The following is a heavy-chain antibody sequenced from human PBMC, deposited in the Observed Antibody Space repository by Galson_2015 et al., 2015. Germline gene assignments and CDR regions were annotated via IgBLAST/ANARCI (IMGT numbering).Heavy chain of an antibody. V-gene: IGHV4-4*02. D-gene: IGHD6-19*01. J-gene: IGHJ4*02. CDR1: GGSISSSNW. CDR2: IYHSGST. Sequence: ETLSLTCTVSGGSISSSNWWSWVRQPPGKGLEWIGEIYHSGSTNYNPSLKSRVTISVDKSKNQFSLKLSSVTAADTAVYYCARDGPSGAGTVYWGQGTLVTVSS. CDR3: ARDGPSGAGTVY.